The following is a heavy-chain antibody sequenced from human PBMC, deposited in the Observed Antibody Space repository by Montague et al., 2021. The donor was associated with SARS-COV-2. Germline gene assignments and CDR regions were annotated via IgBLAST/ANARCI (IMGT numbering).Heavy chain of an antibody. J-gene: IGHJ4*02. CDR2: INTAGDT. D-gene: IGHD6-19*01. V-gene: IGHV3-13*04. CDR1: GFTFSSYD. Sequence: SLRLSCAVSGFTFSSYDMHWVRQATGKGLECVSIINTAGDTYYPGSVKGRFTISRDNAKNSLYLQMNSLRAGDTAVYYCARGDRTGWQTDYWGQGTLVTVSS. CDR3: ARGDRTGWQTDY.